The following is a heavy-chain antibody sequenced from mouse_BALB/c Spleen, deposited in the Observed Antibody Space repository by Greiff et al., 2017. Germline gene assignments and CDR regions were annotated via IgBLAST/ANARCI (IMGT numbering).Heavy chain of an antibody. V-gene: IGHV14-3*02. CDR3: SRNTMRTTGYLDY. J-gene: IGHJ2*01. Sequence: EVQLQQSGAELVKPGASVKLSCTASGFNIKDTYMHWVKQRPEQGLEWIGRIDPANGTTKYDPKFQGKATITADTSSNTAYLQLSSLTSEDTAVYYCSRNTMRTTGYLDYWGQGTTLTVSS. CDR1: GFNIKDTY. CDR2: IDPANGTT. D-gene: IGHD2-4*01.